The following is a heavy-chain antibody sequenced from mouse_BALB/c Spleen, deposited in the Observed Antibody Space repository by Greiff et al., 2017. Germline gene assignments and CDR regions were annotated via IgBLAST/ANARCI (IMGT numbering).Heavy chain of an antibody. Sequence: EVQLVESGGDLVKPGGSLKLSCAASGFTFSSYGMSWVRQTPDKRLEWVATISSGGSYTYYPDSVKGRFTISRDNAKNTLYLQMSSLKSEDTAMYYCERQLGEIYYYAMDYWGQGTSVTVSS. D-gene: IGHD3-3*01. J-gene: IGHJ4*01. CDR1: GFTFSSYG. CDR2: ISSGGSYT. V-gene: IGHV5-6*01. CDR3: ERQLGEIYYYAMDY.